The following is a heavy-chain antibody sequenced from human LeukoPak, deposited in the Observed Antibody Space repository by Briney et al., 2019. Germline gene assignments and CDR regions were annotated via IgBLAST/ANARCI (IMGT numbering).Heavy chain of an antibody. CDR3: ARGVVVPAAIDY. J-gene: IGHJ4*02. D-gene: IGHD2-2*01. CDR1: GYSISSGYY. Sequence: KPSETLSLTCAVSGYSISSGYYWGWIRQPPGKGLEWIGSIYHSGGTYYNPSLKSRVTISVDTSKNQFSLKLSSVTAADTAVYYCARGVVVPAAIDYWGQGTLVTVSS. V-gene: IGHV4-38-2*01. CDR2: IYHSGGT.